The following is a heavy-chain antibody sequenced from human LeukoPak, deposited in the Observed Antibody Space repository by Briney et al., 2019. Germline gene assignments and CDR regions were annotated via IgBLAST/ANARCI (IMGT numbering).Heavy chain of an antibody. CDR2: INSDGSST. D-gene: IGHD2-15*01. J-gene: IGHJ5*02. CDR3: AKRKGFYCSGGSCYSFQNNWFDP. CDR1: GFTFSSYW. Sequence: PGGSLRLSCAASGFTFSSYWMHWVRQAPGKGLVWVSRINSDGSSTSYADSVKGRFTISRDNAKNTLYLQMNSLRAEDTAVYYCAKRKGFYCSGGSCYSFQNNWFDPWGQGTLVTVSS. V-gene: IGHV3-74*01.